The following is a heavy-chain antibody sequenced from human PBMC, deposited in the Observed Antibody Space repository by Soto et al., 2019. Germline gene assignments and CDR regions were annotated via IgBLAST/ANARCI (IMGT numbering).Heavy chain of an antibody. Sequence: LRLSCSASGFSISDYAMSWVRQAPGKGLEWVSSISDSGTKTFYADSVKGRFAISRDTSKNTVYMQMNNLRAEDTALYYCAKDGIRKDDYWGQGTVLTVSS. CDR2: ISDSGTKT. J-gene: IGHJ4*02. V-gene: IGHV3-23*01. CDR3: AKDGIRKDDY. CDR1: GFSISDYA.